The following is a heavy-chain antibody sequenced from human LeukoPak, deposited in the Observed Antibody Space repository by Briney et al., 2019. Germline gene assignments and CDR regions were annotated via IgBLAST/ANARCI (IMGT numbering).Heavy chain of an antibody. Sequence: PSETPSLTCAVYGGSFSGYYWSWIRQPPGKGLGWIGEINHSGSTNYNPSLKSRVTISVDTSKNQFSLKLSSVTAADTAVYYCARVGVMAYYYYYGMDVWGQGTTVTVSS. CDR1: GGSFSGYY. CDR2: INHSGST. J-gene: IGHJ6*02. CDR3: ARVGVMAYYYYYGMDV. V-gene: IGHV4-34*01. D-gene: IGHD3-3*01.